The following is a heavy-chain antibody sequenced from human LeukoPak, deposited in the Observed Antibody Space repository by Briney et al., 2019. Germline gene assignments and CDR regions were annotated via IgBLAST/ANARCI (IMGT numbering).Heavy chain of an antibody. Sequence: SVKVSCKASGGTFSSYAISWVRQAPGQGLEWMGGIIPIFGTANYAQKFQGRVTITPDESTSTAYMELSGLRSEDTAVYYCARMLGAYYYDSSGTLFDYWGQGTLVTVSS. CDR3: ARMLGAYYYDSSGTLFDY. J-gene: IGHJ4*02. D-gene: IGHD3-22*01. V-gene: IGHV1-69*13. CDR1: GGTFSSYA. CDR2: IIPIFGTA.